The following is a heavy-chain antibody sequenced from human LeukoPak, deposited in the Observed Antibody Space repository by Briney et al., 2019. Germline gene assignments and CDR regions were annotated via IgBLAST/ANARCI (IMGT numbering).Heavy chain of an antibody. J-gene: IGHJ5*02. CDR2: ISSSSTTI. Sequence: GGSLRLSCAASGFTFGSYTMNWVRQAPGKGLEWLSYISSSSTTIYYADSVKGRFTISRDNSKNTLYLQMNSLRAEDTAVYYCAKPVDIVMSNWFDPWGQGTLVTVSS. D-gene: IGHD5-12*01. V-gene: IGHV3-48*01. CDR3: AKPVDIVMSNWFDP. CDR1: GFTFGSYT.